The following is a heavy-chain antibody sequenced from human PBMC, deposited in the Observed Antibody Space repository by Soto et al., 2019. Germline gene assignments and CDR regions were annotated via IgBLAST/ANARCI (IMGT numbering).Heavy chain of an antibody. CDR1: GYSFTIYW. J-gene: IGHJ5*02. V-gene: IGHV5-51*01. D-gene: IGHD3-10*01. CDR3: ARTFYYGSGSYVWGFDP. Sequence: GESLKISCKGSGYSFTIYWIVWVLQVPWKGLEWMGIIYPDDSDTRYSPSFQGQVTISADKSISTAYLQWSSLKASDTAMYYCARTFYYGSGSYVWGFDPWGQGTLVTVSS. CDR2: IYPDDSDT.